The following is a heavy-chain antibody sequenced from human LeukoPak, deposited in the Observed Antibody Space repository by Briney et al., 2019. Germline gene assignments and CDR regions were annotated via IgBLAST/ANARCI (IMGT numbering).Heavy chain of an antibody. V-gene: IGHV7-4-1*02. CDR1: GYTFTSYT. J-gene: IGHJ5*02. Sequence: GASVKVSCKASGYTFTSYTMNWVRQAPGQGLQWMGWINTNTGNPTYAQGFTGRFVFSLDTSVSTAYLQTSSLEAEDTAVYYCARLTTNWFDPWGQGTLVTVSS. CDR2: INTNTGNP. D-gene: IGHD1-1*01. CDR3: ARLTTNWFDP.